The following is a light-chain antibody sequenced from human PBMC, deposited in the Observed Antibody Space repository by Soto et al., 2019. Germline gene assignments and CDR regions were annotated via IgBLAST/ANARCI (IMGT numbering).Light chain of an antibody. Sequence: EIVLTQSPGTLSLSPGERATLPCRASQSVSSSYLAWYQQKPGQAPRLLIYGASSRATGIPDRFSGGGSGTDFTLTISRLEPEDFAVYFCQQCDGSPFTFGQGTKLEIK. CDR3: QQCDGSPFT. CDR2: GAS. J-gene: IGKJ2*01. CDR1: QSVSSSY. V-gene: IGKV3-20*01.